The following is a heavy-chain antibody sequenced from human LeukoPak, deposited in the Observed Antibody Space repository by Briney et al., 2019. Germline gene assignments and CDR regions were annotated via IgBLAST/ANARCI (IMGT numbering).Heavy chain of an antibody. V-gene: IGHV7-4-1*02. D-gene: IGHD2-8*02. Sequence: ASVKVSCKASGYTFTSYAMNWARQAPGQGLEWMGWINTNTGNPTYAQGFTGRFVFSLDTSVSTAYLQISSLKAEDTAVYYCAGKIAWWALDIWGQGTMVTVSS. CDR3: AGKIAWWALDI. CDR1: GYTFTSYA. CDR2: INTNTGNP. J-gene: IGHJ3*02.